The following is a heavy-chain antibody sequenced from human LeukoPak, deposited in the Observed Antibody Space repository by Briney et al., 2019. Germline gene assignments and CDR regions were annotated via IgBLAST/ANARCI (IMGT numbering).Heavy chain of an antibody. J-gene: IGHJ6*03. Sequence: ASVKVSCKASGYTFTGYYMHWVRQAPGQGLEWMGWINPNGGGTNYAQKFQGRVTMTRDTSISTAYMELSRLRSDDTAVYYCARAVVPAAMAYYYYMDVWGKGTTVTVSS. CDR2: INPNGGGT. CDR1: GYTFTGYY. CDR3: ARAVVPAAMAYYYYMDV. D-gene: IGHD2-2*01. V-gene: IGHV1-2*02.